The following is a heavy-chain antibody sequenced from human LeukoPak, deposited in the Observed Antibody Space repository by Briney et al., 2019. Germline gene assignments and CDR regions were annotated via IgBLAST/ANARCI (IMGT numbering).Heavy chain of an antibody. D-gene: IGHD3-22*01. CDR3: ARDYYDSSGYSDAFDI. Sequence: GASVKVSCKASGYTFTSYYMHWVRQAPGQGLEWMGIINPSGGSTSYAQKFQGRVTMTRGMSTSTVYMELSSLRSEDTAVYYCARDYYDSSGYSDAFDIWGQGTMVTVSS. CDR1: GYTFTSYY. CDR2: INPSGGST. J-gene: IGHJ3*02. V-gene: IGHV1-46*01.